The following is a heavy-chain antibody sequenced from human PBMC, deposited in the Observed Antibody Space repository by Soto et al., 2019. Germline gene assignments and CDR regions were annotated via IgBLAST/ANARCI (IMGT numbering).Heavy chain of an antibody. Sequence: EVQLEESGGDLVQPGGSLRLSCAASGFTLSAYWMTWVRQAPGKGLEWVANINRDGSKKSYLDSVRGRFTISRDNVGNSLYLQMDSLRADDPALYYCARDVSPGISSLYLDAFDIWGQGTMVTVSS. CDR1: GFTLSAYW. CDR3: ARDVSPGISSLYLDAFDI. V-gene: IGHV3-7*05. D-gene: IGHD6-13*01. J-gene: IGHJ3*02. CDR2: INRDGSKK.